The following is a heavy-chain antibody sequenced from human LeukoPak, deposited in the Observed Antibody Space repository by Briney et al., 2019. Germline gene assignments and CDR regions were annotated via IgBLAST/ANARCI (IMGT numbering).Heavy chain of an antibody. D-gene: IGHD4-17*01. Sequence: ASETLSLTCTVSGGSISSSSYYWGWIRQPPGKGLESIGETNHSGSTNYNPSLKSRVTISVDTSKNQFSLKLGSVTAADTAVFSCAREGDYGVYYYMDVWGKGTTVTVSS. J-gene: IGHJ6*03. V-gene: IGHV4-39*07. CDR1: GGSISSSSYY. CDR3: AREGDYGVYYYMDV. CDR2: TNHSGST.